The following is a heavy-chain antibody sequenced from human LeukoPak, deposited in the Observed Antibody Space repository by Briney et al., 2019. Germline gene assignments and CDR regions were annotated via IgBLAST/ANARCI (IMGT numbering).Heavy chain of an antibody. D-gene: IGHD3-3*01. J-gene: IGHJ6*02. CDR3: ARWTIRITIFGPLIGGMDV. CDR1: GYTFTSYG. Sequence: GASVKVSCKASGYTFTSYGISWVRQAPGQGLEWMGWISAYNGNTNYAQKLQGRVTMTTDTSTSTAYMELRSLRSDDTAVYYCARWTIRITIFGPLIGGMDVWGQGTTVTVSS. V-gene: IGHV1-18*01. CDR2: ISAYNGNT.